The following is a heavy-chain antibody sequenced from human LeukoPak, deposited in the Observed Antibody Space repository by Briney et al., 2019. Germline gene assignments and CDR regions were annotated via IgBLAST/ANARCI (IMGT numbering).Heavy chain of an antibody. D-gene: IGHD2-15*01. CDR3: ARVLRYCSGGNCYSGGLGYMDV. Sequence: GGSLRLSCAASGFTFSSYVMHWVRQAPGKGLEWVAIISYDGSNEYYADSVKGRFTISRDNAKNSLFLQMNSLRAEDTAVYYCARVLRYCSGGNCYSGGLGYMDVWGKGTTVTISS. V-gene: IGHV3-30*04. CDR2: ISYDGSNE. J-gene: IGHJ6*03. CDR1: GFTFSSYV.